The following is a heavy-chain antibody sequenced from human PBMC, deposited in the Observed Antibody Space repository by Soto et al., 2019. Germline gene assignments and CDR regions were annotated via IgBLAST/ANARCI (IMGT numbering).Heavy chain of an antibody. CDR2: ISVFNGYA. D-gene: IGHD1-1*01. J-gene: IGHJ5*01. CDR3: SKNGTTWFAS. CDR1: GYSFHNSG. V-gene: IGHV1-18*01. Sequence: QVQLVQSGPELKKPGASVKVSCKTSGYSFHNSGISWVRQAPGQGLEWMGWISVFNGYAHYAQKFQGRVIMTADPFTNTAYMELRGLRSDDTAMYYCSKNGTTWFASWGQGTPVTVSS.